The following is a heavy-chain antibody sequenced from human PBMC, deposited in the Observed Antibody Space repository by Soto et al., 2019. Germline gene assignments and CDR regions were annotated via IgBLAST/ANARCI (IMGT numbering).Heavy chain of an antibody. Sequence: SETLSHTCTVSAGSISSHYWSWIRQPPGKGLEWIGYIYYSGSTNYNPSLKSRVTISVDTSKNQFSLKLSSVTAADTAVYYCARLYGMDAFDIWRQGTMVTVSS. CDR1: AGSISSHY. V-gene: IGHV4-59*11. CDR3: ARLYGMDAFDI. CDR2: IYYSGST. J-gene: IGHJ3*02. D-gene: IGHD2-8*01.